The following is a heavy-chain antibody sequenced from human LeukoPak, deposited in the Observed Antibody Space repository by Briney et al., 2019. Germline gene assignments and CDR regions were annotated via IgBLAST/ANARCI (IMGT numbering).Heavy chain of an antibody. Sequence: GGSLRLSCAASGFTFSSYGMHWVRQAPGKGLEWVAFIRYDGSNKYYADSVKGRFTISRDNAKNSLYLQMNSLRAEDTAVYYCARDPGLTMVRGVTHFDYWGQGTLVTVSS. V-gene: IGHV3-30*02. D-gene: IGHD3-10*01. CDR1: GFTFSSYG. J-gene: IGHJ4*02. CDR2: IRYDGSNK. CDR3: ARDPGLTMVRGVTHFDY.